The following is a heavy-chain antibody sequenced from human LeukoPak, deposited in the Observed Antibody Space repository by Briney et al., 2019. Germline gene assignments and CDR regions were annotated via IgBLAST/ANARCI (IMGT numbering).Heavy chain of an antibody. CDR2: INPNSGGT. Sequence: ASVKVSCKASGYTFTGYYMHRVRQAPGQGLEWMGRINPNSGGTNYAQKFQGRVTMTRDTSISTAYMELSRLRSDDTAVYYCARVGVRYGDFPNWGQGTLVTVSS. CDR3: ARVGVRYGDFPN. D-gene: IGHD4-17*01. V-gene: IGHV1-2*06. J-gene: IGHJ1*01. CDR1: GYTFTGYY.